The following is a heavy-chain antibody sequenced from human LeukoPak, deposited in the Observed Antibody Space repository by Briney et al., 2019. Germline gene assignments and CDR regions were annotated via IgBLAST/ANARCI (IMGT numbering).Heavy chain of an antibody. CDR3: AREPYYDSSGYYSPAHYYGMDV. J-gene: IGHJ6*02. CDR1: GFTFRSYT. CDR2: ISSNGGST. D-gene: IGHD3-22*01. V-gene: IGHV3-64*01. Sequence: GGSLRLSCAASGFTFRSYTMHWVRQAPGKGLEHVSTISSNGGSTYYANSVKGRLTISRDNSKNTLYLQMGSLRAEDMAVCYCAREPYYDSSGYYSPAHYYGMDVWGQGTTVTVSS.